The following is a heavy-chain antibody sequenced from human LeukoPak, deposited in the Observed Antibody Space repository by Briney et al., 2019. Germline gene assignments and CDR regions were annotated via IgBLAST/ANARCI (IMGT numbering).Heavy chain of an antibody. CDR3: ARGWYGFVVVPAASDIGDYYYMDV. Sequence: ASVKVSCKASGYTFTGYYMHWVRQAPGQGLEWMGWINPNSGGTNYAQKFQGRVTMTRDTSISTAYMELSRLRSDDTAVYYCARGWYGFVVVPAASDIGDYYYMDVRGKGTTVTVSS. CDR2: INPNSGGT. V-gene: IGHV1-2*02. J-gene: IGHJ6*03. D-gene: IGHD2-2*01. CDR1: GYTFTGYY.